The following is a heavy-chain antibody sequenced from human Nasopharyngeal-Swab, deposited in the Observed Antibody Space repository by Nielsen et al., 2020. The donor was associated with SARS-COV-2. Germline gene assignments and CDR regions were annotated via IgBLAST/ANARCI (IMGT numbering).Heavy chain of an antibody. CDR3: ASEPGGMAAPGKHFDP. D-gene: IGHD6-13*01. V-gene: IGHV1-46*01. J-gene: IGHJ5*02. Sequence: ASVKVSCKASGFTFSHSFLHCVRQAPGQGLEWMGVITPRGGATNYAGKFRGRVTMTRDPSTSTVYLDLSSLKSEDTAVYFCASEPGGMAAPGKHFDPWGQGTLVTVSS. CDR2: ITPRGGAT. CDR1: GFTFSHSF.